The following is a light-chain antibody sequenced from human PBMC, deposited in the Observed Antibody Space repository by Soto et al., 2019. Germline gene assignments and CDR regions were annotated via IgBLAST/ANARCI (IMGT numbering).Light chain of an antibody. V-gene: IGKV3-20*01. J-gene: IGKJ2*01. Sequence: EIVLTQSPCALSLSPGEGATLSCRASQSLSSSYVAWYQQKVGQPPRLLIYGASNRATGIPDRFSGSWSGTEFTLTISRLEPEDFSVHYCQQYGISPSYTFAQGTKVDIK. CDR3: QQYGISPSYT. CDR2: GAS. CDR1: QSLSSSY.